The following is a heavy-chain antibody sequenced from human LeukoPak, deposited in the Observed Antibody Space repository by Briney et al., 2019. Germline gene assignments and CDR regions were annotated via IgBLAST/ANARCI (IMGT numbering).Heavy chain of an antibody. V-gene: IGHV4-39*07. CDR2: IYYSGST. CDR3: ARYLAIAAAAFDY. CDR1: GGSISSSGYY. D-gene: IGHD6-13*01. J-gene: IGHJ4*02. Sequence: SETLSLTCTVSGGSISSSGYYWGWIRQPPGKGLEWIGSIYYSGSTHYNPSLKSRVTISVDTSKNQFSLKLSSVTAADTAVYYCARYLAIAAAAFDYWGQGTLVTVSS.